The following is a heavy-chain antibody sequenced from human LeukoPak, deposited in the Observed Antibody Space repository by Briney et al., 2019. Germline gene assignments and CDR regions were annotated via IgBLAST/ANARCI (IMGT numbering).Heavy chain of an antibody. CDR2: MNPNSGNT. J-gene: IGHJ6*02. V-gene: IGHV1-8*01. CDR3: ARGYCSSTSCLNYYYGMDV. D-gene: IGHD2-2*01. CDR1: GYTFTSYD. Sequence: ASVKVSCKASGYTFTSYDINWVRQATGQGLEWMGWMNPNSGNTGYAQKFQGRVTMTRSTSISTAYMELSSLRSEDTAVYYCARGYCSSTSCLNYYYGMDVWGQGTTVTVSS.